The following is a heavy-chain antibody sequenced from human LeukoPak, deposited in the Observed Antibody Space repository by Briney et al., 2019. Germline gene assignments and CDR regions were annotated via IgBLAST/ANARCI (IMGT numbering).Heavy chain of an antibody. CDR3: ARSGGSRFLEWLLGY. V-gene: IGHV3-30*04. Sequence: GGSLRLSCAASGFTFSSYAMHWVRQAPGKGLEWVAVISYDGSNKYYAGSVKGRFTISRDNSKNTLYLQMNSPRAEDTAVYYCARSGGSRFLEWLLGYWGQGTLVTVSS. CDR2: ISYDGSNK. D-gene: IGHD3-3*01. CDR1: GFTFSSYA. J-gene: IGHJ4*02.